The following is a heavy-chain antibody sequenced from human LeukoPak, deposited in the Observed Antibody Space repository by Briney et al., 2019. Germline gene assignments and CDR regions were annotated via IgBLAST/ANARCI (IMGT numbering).Heavy chain of an antibody. V-gene: IGHV3-23*01. J-gene: IGHJ3*02. CDR2: ISGSGGST. D-gene: IGHD6-13*01. CDR1: GFTFSSYA. CDR3: AKQWHSSSWFEERDAFDI. Sequence: GGSLRLSCAASGFTFSSYAMSWVRQAPGKGLEWVSAISGSGGSTYYADSVKGRFTISRDNSKNTLYLQMNSLRAEDTAVYYCAKQWHSSSWFEERDAFDIWGQGTMVTVSS.